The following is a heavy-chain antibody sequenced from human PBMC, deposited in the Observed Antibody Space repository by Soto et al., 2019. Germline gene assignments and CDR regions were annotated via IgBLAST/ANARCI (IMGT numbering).Heavy chain of an antibody. CDR1: GGSITGYH. D-gene: IGHD1-26*01. CDR3: ASYIEGGGGRGY. V-gene: IGHV4-59*01. J-gene: IGHJ4*02. Sequence: QVQLQESGPGLVKPSETLSLTCTVSGGSITGYHWSWIRQPPGKGLEWIGYTHGSGITNYNPSLQSRVTISVDTSKNHFSLKLSSVTASDTAVYYCASYIEGGGGRGYWGRGHLLTVSS. CDR2: THGSGIT.